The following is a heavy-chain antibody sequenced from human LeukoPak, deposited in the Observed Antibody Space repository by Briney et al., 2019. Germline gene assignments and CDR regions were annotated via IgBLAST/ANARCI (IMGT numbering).Heavy chain of an antibody. Sequence: SETLSLTCTVSGGSISGYYWSWIRQPPGKGLECIGYIYYTGTTNYNPSLKSRVTISVDTSKNQFSLKLNSVTAADTAVYYCARPTSPRDDLWFDPWGQGTLVTVSS. D-gene: IGHD5-24*01. V-gene: IGHV4-59*01. CDR2: IYYTGTT. J-gene: IGHJ5*02. CDR1: GGSISGYY. CDR3: ARPTSPRDDLWFDP.